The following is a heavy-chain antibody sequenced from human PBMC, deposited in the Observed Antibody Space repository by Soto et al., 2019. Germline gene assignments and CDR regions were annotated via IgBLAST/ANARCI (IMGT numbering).Heavy chain of an antibody. Sequence: QVQLVQSGAEVKKPGASVKVSCKASGYTFTSYYMHWVRQAPGQGLEWMGIINPSGGSTSYAKKFQRIVNITSDTSTRTVYRELSSMRAEDAAVYYCAIHPEGGGWDNWFEPRGQGTLVTVSS. V-gene: IGHV1-46*01. CDR1: GYTFTSYY. D-gene: IGHD6-19*01. CDR3: AIHPEGGGWDNWFEP. CDR2: INPSGGST. J-gene: IGHJ5*02.